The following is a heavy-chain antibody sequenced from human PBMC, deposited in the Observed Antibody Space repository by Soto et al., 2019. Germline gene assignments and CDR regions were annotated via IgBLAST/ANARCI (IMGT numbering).Heavy chain of an antibody. J-gene: IGHJ3*02. CDR1: GGTFSSYA. D-gene: IGHD5-12*01. CDR2: IIPIFGTA. CDR3: ARGTPRGYSGYDHDAFDI. Sequence: QVQLVQSGAEVKKPGSSVKVSCKASGGTFSSYAISWVRQAPGQGLEWMGGIIPIFGTANYAQKFQGRVTITADKSTSTAYMELSSLRSEDTAVYYCARGTPRGYSGYDHDAFDIWGQGTKVTVSS. V-gene: IGHV1-69*06.